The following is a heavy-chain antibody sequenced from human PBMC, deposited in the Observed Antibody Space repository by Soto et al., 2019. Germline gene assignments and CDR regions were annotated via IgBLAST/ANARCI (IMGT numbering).Heavy chain of an antibody. D-gene: IGHD6-13*01. CDR1: GFTFSSYA. J-gene: IGHJ6*02. CDR2: NSGSGSNT. CDR3: AKAPKGNYYYGMDV. V-gene: IGHV3-23*01. Sequence: EVQLLESGGGLVQPGGSLRLSCAASGFTFSSYAMSWVRQAPGKGLEWVSGNSGSGSNTYYPDSVKGRFTVSRDNSKKTLYLQMDSLIAEATAIYYCAKAPKGNYYYGMDVWGQGTSVTVSS.